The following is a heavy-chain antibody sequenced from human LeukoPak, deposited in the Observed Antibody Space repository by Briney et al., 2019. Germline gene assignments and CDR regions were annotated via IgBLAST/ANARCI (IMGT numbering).Heavy chain of an antibody. CDR3: ARVRYGGYDYETNWFDP. J-gene: IGHJ5*02. D-gene: IGHD5-12*01. CDR1: GGTFSSYA. Sequence: GGSVKVSCKASGGTFSSYAIIWVRQAPGQGLEWMGRIIPIFGTANYAQKYQGRVTITTDESTSTAYMELSSLRSEDTAVYYCARVRYGGYDYETNWFDPWGQGTLFTVSS. CDR2: IIPIFGTA. V-gene: IGHV1-69*05.